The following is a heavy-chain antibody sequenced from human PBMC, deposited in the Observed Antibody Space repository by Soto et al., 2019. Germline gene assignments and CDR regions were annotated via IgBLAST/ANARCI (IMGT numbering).Heavy chain of an antibody. D-gene: IGHD2-15*01. CDR2: ISYGGTT. Sequence: QVQLQESGPGLVKPSQTLSLTCTVSGGSMNSGGYCWSWIRQHPGEGLEWIGCISYGGTTTYNPSLTSRVIISVDTSNNKFSLKLTSVTAADTAVYYCSRGILVWGQGTLITVSS. J-gene: IGHJ4*02. CDR1: GGSMNSGGYC. CDR3: SRGILV. V-gene: IGHV4-31*03.